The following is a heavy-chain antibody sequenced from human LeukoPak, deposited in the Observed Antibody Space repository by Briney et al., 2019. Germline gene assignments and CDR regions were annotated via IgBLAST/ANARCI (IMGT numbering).Heavy chain of an antibody. J-gene: IGHJ4*02. CDR1: GFTFISYA. CDR2: ISYDGSNK. Sequence: GGSLRLSCAASGFTFISYAMHWVRQAPGKGLEGVAVISYDGSNKYYADSVKGRFTISRDNSKNTLYLQMNSLRAEDTAVYYCARDPSSTVVTPLDYWGQGTLVTVSS. V-gene: IGHV3-30-3*01. D-gene: IGHD4-23*01. CDR3: ARDPSSTVVTPLDY.